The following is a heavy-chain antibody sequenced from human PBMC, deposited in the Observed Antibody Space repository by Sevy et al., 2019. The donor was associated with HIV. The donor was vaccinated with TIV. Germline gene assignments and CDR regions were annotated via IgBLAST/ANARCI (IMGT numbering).Heavy chain of an antibody. CDR2: INPNSGGT. J-gene: IGHJ6*02. V-gene: IGHV1-2*02. CDR3: GGGRTIFGGGDGMDV. CDR1: ESTFTAYY. Sequence: ASVKVSCKASESTFTAYYMHWVRQAPGQGLEWMGWINPNSGGTNYAQKFQGRVTMTSDTSISTAYMELSSLRSDDTAVDYCGGGRTIFGGGDGMDVWGQGTTVTVSS. D-gene: IGHD3-3*01.